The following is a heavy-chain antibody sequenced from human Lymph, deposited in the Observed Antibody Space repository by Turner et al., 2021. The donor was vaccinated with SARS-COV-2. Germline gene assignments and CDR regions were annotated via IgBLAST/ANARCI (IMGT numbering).Heavy chain of an antibody. V-gene: IGHV3-30-3*01. Sequence: QLQLVESGGGVVQPGRSLRLSCAASGFTFSSYAMHWVRQAPGTGLECVAVVSYDGNNKYYEDSVKGRFTISRDNSKNTLYLQMNSLRTEDTAVYYCARTHSGNYLSAFDSWGQGTLVTVSS. CDR1: GFTFSSYA. CDR2: VSYDGNNK. J-gene: IGHJ4*02. CDR3: ARTHSGNYLSAFDS. D-gene: IGHD1-26*01.